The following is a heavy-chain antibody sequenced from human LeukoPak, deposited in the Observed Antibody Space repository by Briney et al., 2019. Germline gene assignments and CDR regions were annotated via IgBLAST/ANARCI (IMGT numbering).Heavy chain of an antibody. CDR2: INPNSGGT. Sequence: ASVKVSCKASGYTFTGYYMHWVRQAPGQGLEWMGWINPNSGGTNYAQKFQGRVTMTRDTSIGTAYMELSRLRSDDTAVYYCAREWAHSGYDSSTYFDYWGQGTLVTVSS. CDR3: AREWAHSGYDSSTYFDY. J-gene: IGHJ4*02. V-gene: IGHV1-2*02. D-gene: IGHD5-12*01. CDR1: GYTFTGYY.